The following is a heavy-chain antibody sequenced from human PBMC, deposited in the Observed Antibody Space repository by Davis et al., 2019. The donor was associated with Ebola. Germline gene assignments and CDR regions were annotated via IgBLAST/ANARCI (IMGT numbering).Heavy chain of an antibody. CDR2: INPDGSFT. D-gene: IGHD4-17*01. V-gene: IGHV3-74*01. Sequence: PGGSLRLSCAASGFTFSSYWMHWVRQAPGKGLVWVSRINPDGSFTDYADSVKGRFTISRDNAKNTLYLQMNSLRAEDTAVYYCVRTTYGAPEYWGQGTLVTVSS. CDR3: VRTTYGAPEY. J-gene: IGHJ4*02. CDR1: GFTFSSYW.